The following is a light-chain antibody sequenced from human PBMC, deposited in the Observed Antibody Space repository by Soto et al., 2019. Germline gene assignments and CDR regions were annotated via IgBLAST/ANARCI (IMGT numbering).Light chain of an antibody. CDR1: QSVSSY. Sequence: EIVLTQSPATLSLSPGERATLSCRASQSVSSYLAWYQQKPGQAPRLLIYGASNRATGIPDRFSGSGSGTDFTLTISRLETEDFAVYFCQQYGGSPRTVGQGTKVDIK. V-gene: IGKV3-20*01. J-gene: IGKJ1*01. CDR3: QQYGGSPRT. CDR2: GAS.